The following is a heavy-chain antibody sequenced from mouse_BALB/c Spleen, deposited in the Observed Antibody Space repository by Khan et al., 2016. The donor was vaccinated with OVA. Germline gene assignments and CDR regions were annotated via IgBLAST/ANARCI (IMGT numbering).Heavy chain of an antibody. V-gene: IGHV2-3*01. CDR3: AIIYEGYDWFAY. Sequence: QVQLKESGPGLVAPSQSLSITCTVSGFSLTNYGVSWVRQPPGKGLEWLGVIWGDGSTNYHSALISRLRINKDNSKRQVFIKLNSPQTEDTATYYCAIIYEGYDWFAYWGQGTLVTVSA. CDR1: GFSLTNYG. CDR2: IWGDGST. D-gene: IGHD2-2*01. J-gene: IGHJ3*01.